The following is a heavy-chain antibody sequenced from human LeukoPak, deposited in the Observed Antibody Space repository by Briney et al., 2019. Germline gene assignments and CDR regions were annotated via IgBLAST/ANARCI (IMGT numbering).Heavy chain of an antibody. J-gene: IGHJ4*02. CDR3: ATFWGTTYDKYYFDY. Sequence: ASVKVSCKVSGYTLTELSMHWVRQARGKGLEWMGGFDPEDGETIYAQKFQGRVTMTEDTSTDTAYMELSSLRSEDTAVYYCATFWGTTYDKYYFDYWGQGTLVTVSS. CDR2: FDPEDGET. V-gene: IGHV1-24*01. D-gene: IGHD3-16*01. CDR1: GYTLTELS.